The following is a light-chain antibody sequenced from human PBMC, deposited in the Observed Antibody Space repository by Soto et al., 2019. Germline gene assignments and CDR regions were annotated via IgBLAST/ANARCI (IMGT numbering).Light chain of an antibody. J-gene: IGKJ2*01. CDR3: QQYNNWPPYX. CDR2: GAS. Sequence: EIVMTQSPATLSVSPGERATLSCRASQSVSSNLAWYQQKPGQAPRLLIYGASTRATGIPARFSGSGSGTEFTLTISSLQSEDFAVYYCQQYNNWPPYXXXXGXXLEIK. CDR1: QSVSSN. V-gene: IGKV3-15*01.